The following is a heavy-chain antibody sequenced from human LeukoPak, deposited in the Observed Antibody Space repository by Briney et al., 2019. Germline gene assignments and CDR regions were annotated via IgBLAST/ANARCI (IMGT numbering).Heavy chain of an antibody. CDR2: MSFDGSHE. D-gene: IGHD4-11*01. V-gene: IGHV3-30*04. CDR1: GVTFSNSA. J-gene: IGHJ4*02. CDR3: ARATVSDY. Sequence: GGSLTLSCVASGVTFSNSAMHWVRQAPGKGLEWVAIMSFDGSHERYGDSVKGRFTLSRDNSKNTLYLQMNSLRAEDTAVYYCARATVSDYWGQGTLVTVSS.